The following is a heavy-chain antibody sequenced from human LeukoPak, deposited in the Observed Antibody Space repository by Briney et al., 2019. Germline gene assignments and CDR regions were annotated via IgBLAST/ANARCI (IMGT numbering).Heavy chain of an antibody. V-gene: IGHV3-15*07. Sequence: GGSLRLSCAVSGFSFTNVWMNWVRQAPGKGLEWVGRIKNKDEGEKTDYAAPVKGRFTISRDDLKATLFLQMNSLKMEDTAIYYCTTGIDYGGGYWGQGTLVSVSS. D-gene: IGHD3-16*01. CDR1: GFSFTNVW. CDR3: TTGIDYGGGY. J-gene: IGHJ4*02. CDR2: IKNKDEGEKT.